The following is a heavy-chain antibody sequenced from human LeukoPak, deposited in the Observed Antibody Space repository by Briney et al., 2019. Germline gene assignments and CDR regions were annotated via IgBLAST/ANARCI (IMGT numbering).Heavy chain of an antibody. CDR3: AKSSDYDYVWGSYRRPDY. Sequence: PGGSLRLSCADSQFTFNGSWMNWVRQAPGKGLEWVANMDPTGSQKRYVDSVRGRFTISKDNPGASLYLDMHSLRAEDTAVYYCAKSSDYDYVWGSYRRPDYWGQGTLVTVSS. CDR1: QFTFNGSW. D-gene: IGHD3-16*02. J-gene: IGHJ4*02. V-gene: IGHV3-7*03. CDR2: MDPTGSQK.